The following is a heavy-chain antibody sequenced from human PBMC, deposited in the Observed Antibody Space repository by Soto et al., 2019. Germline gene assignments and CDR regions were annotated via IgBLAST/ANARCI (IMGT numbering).Heavy chain of an antibody. CDR2: ISYSGST. J-gene: IGHJ6*02. V-gene: IGHV4-31*03. Sequence: QVQLQESGPGLVKPSQTLSLTCTVSGGSISSGGCYWNWIRQHPGKALEWIGYISYSGSTYYNPSLKSRITISVDTSKNQFSLKLSSVTAADTAVYYCARAKIPPGYYYSGMDVWGQGTTVTVSS. D-gene: IGHD2-2*02. CDR3: ARAKIPPGYYYSGMDV. CDR1: GGSISSGGCY.